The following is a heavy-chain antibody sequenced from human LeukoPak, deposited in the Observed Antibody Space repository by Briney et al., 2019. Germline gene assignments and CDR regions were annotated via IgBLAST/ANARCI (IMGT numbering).Heavy chain of an antibody. CDR2: MTPNSGNT. Sequence: GASVKVSCKASGYTFTSYAMHWVRQAPGQRLEWMGWMTPNSGNTGYAQKFQGRVTMTRDTSINTAYMELSSLRSEDTAVYYCARNYYASGTLDSWGQGTLVTVSS. CDR1: GYTFTSYA. CDR3: ARNYYASGTLDS. V-gene: IGHV1-8*02. J-gene: IGHJ4*02. D-gene: IGHD3-10*01.